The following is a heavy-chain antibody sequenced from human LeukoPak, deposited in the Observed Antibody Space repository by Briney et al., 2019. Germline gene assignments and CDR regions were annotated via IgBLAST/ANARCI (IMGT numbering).Heavy chain of an antibody. CDR3: AKDFSSSFTNWFDP. J-gene: IGHJ5*02. CDR2: ISGGGDST. Sequence: PGGSLRLSCAASGITFSRYAMTWVRQAPGKGLEWVSGISGGGDSTYYADSVKGRFTISRDNSKNTLFPQMNSLRAEDTAVCYCAKDFSSSFTNWFDPWGQGTLVTVSS. CDR1: GITFSRYA. V-gene: IGHV3-23*01. D-gene: IGHD6-13*01.